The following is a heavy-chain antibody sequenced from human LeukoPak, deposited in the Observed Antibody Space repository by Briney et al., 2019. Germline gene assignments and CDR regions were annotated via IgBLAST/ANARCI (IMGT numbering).Heavy chain of an antibody. CDR2: ISGYNGNA. CDR3: ARAGWPLYFDH. V-gene: IGHV1-18*01. Sequence: GASVTVSCKASGYTFTSYGVSWVRQAPGQGLEWMGWISGYNGNANYAQKFQGRVTMTTDTTTSTAYMELRSLRSDDTAVFYCARAGWPLYFDHWGQGSLVTVSS. CDR1: GYTFTSYG. J-gene: IGHJ4*02. D-gene: IGHD2-15*01.